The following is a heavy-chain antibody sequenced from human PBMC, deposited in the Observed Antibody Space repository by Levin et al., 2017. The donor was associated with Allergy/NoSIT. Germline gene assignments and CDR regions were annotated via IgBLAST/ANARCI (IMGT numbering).Heavy chain of an antibody. CDR3: ARDCKRAGAYSGYNPGLYYYYYGIDV. Sequence: SETLSLTCSVSGDSINSGEYYWSWVRQPPGKGLEWIGHIYYTGDTYYKPSLKSRITISVDTSKNQFSLKLSSVTAADTAVYYCARDCKRAGAYSGYNPGLYYYYYGIDVWGQGTTVTVSS. CDR2: IYYTGDT. J-gene: IGHJ6*02. D-gene: IGHD5-12*01. CDR1: GDSINSGEYY. V-gene: IGHV4-30-4*01.